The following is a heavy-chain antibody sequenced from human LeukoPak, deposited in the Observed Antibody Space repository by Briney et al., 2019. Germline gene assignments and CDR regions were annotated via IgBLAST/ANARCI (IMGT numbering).Heavy chain of an antibody. CDR1: GFTFSRSG. Sequence: QPGGSLRLSCVASGFTFSRSGMHWVRQAPGKGLEWVAFIRTDGSDKYYADSVKGRFSISRDNSKNTLYLQMNSLRAEDTAMYYCAKDHAQAMDVWGQGTTVTVSS. D-gene: IGHD2-2*01. J-gene: IGHJ6*02. V-gene: IGHV3-30*02. CDR3: AKDHAQAMDV. CDR2: IRTDGSDK.